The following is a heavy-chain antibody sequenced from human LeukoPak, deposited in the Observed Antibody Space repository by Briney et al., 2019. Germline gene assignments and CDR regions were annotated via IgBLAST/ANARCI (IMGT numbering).Heavy chain of an antibody. Sequence: GGSLRLSCAASGFRVSTKHMNGVRQAPREGLEWVSIIYSGSDTYYANSVKGRFTISRDSSKNILFLQMNDLRAEDTAVHYCARVGDHFHWYLDLWGRGTLVTVSS. D-gene: IGHD3-10*01. J-gene: IGHJ2*01. CDR2: IYSGSDT. CDR3: ARVGDHFHWYLDL. CDR1: GFRVSTKH. V-gene: IGHV3-53*01.